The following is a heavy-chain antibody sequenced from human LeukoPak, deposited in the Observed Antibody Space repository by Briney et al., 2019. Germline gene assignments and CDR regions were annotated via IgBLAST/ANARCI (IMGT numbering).Heavy chain of an antibody. D-gene: IGHD5-18*01. J-gene: IGHJ4*02. CDR1: GFTFSSYW. CDR2: IKQDGSEK. CDR3: AIGGRWIQLWYPFDY. V-gene: IGHV3-7*01. Sequence: GGSLRLSCAASGFTFSSYWMSWVRQAPGKGLEWVANIKQDGSEKYYVDSVKGRFTISRDNAKNSLYLQMNSLRAEDTAVYYCAIGGRWIQLWYPFDYWGQGTLVTVSS.